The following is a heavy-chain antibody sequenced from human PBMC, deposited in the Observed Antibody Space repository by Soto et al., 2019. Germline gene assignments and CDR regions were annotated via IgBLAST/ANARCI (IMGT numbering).Heavy chain of an antibody. J-gene: IGHJ6*02. Sequence: SETLSLTCAVSGGSISSSNWWSWVRQPPGKGLEWIGEIYHSGSTNYNPSLKSRVTISVDKSKNQFSLKLCSVTAADTAVYYCARMSIAARRYYYGMDVWGQGTTVTVSS. V-gene: IGHV4-4*02. CDR3: ARMSIAARRYYYGMDV. CDR2: IYHSGST. D-gene: IGHD6-6*01. CDR1: GGSISSSNW.